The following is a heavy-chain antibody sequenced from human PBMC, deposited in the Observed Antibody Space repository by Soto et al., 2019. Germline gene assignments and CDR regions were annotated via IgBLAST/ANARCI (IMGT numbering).Heavy chain of an antibody. V-gene: IGHV3-21*01. Sequence: EVQLVESGGGLVKPGGSPRLSCAASGFTFSDYSMNWVRQAPGKGLEWVSSISSRSIYIYYADSVKGRFTISRDNAKNSLYLQMNSLRAEDTAVYYCTRDHHFDHWGQGTLVAVSS. J-gene: IGHJ5*02. CDR3: TRDHHFDH. CDR1: GFTFSDYS. CDR2: ISSRSIYI.